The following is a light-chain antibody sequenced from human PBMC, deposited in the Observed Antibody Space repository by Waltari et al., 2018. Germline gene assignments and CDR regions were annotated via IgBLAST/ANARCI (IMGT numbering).Light chain of an antibody. CDR3: QSYDSSGHYV. V-gene: IGLV1-40*01. CDR1: SPNIRAGYE. Sequence: QSVLPQPPSVSGAPGDRVTIPCPGSSPNIRAGYEVHWYQQVPGTAPKLLIYGNTNRPSGVPDRVSGSKSGTSASLAITGLQAEDESDYYCQSYDSSGHYVFGSGTKVTVL. J-gene: IGLJ1*01. CDR2: GNT.